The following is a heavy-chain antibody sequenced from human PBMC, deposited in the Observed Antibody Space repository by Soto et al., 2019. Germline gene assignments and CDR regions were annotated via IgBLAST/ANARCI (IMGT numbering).Heavy chain of an antibody. Sequence: GGSLRLSCAASGFTFSSYAMSWVRQAPGKGLEWVSAISGSGGSTYYADSVKGRFTISRDNSKNTLYLQMNSLRAEDTAVYYCAKDSYRGYSYGPFDYWGQGTLVTVSS. CDR3: AKDSYRGYSYGPFDY. D-gene: IGHD5-18*01. CDR1: GFTFSSYA. V-gene: IGHV3-23*01. J-gene: IGHJ4*02. CDR2: ISGSGGST.